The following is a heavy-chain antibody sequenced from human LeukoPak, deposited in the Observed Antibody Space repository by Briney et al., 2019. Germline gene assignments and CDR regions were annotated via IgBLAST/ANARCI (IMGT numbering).Heavy chain of an antibody. V-gene: IGHV3-23*01. CDR1: GFTFSTYA. CDR2: ISGSGVST. Sequence: GGSLRLSCAASGFTFSTYAMSWVRQAPGKGLEWVSAISGSGVSTYYADSVKGRFTISRDNSKNTLYLQMNSLRAEDTAVYYCAKGLTVVVTATPLFDPWGQGTLVTVSS. D-gene: IGHD2-21*02. J-gene: IGHJ5*02. CDR3: AKGLTVVVTATPLFDP.